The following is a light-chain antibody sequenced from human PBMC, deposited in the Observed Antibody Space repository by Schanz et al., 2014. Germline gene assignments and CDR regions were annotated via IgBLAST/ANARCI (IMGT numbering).Light chain of an antibody. CDR2: DNN. Sequence: QSVLTQPPSVSGAPGQRVTISCTGSSSNIGAGYVVHWYQHLPGTAPKLLIYDNNNRPSGVPDRFSGSKSGTSASLAITGLQAEDEADYYCQSYDSSLSASVVFGGGTKVTVL. V-gene: IGLV1-40*01. CDR3: QSYDSSLSASVV. CDR1: SSNIGAGYV. J-gene: IGLJ2*01.